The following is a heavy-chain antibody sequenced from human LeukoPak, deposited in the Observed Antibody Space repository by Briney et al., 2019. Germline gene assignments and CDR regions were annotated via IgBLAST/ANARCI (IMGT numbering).Heavy chain of an antibody. CDR3: ARHKHGWDRWLRYDYYYYMDV. V-gene: IGHV4-39*01. CDR2: IYYSGST. CDR1: GGSISSSSYY. D-gene: IGHD5-12*01. J-gene: IGHJ6*03. Sequence: SETLSLTCTVSGGSISSSSYYWGWIRQPPGKGLEWIGSIYYSGSTYYNPSLKSRVTISADTSKNQFSLKLSSVTAADTAVYYCARHKHGWDRWLRYDYYYYMDVWGKGTTVTVSS.